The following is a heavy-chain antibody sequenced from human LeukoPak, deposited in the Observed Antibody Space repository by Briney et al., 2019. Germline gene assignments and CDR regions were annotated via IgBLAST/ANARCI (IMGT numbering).Heavy chain of an antibody. Sequence: GGSLRLSCTASGFTFSSYAMNWVRQAPGKGLEWVSGIGAGGTFTYYADSVKGRFTIFRDNSKNTLYLQMNSLRAEDTAMYYCARDYCSSISCMDAWGQGTTVTVSS. CDR3: ARDYCSSISCMDA. D-gene: IGHD2-2*01. J-gene: IGHJ6*02. CDR2: IGAGGTFT. CDR1: GFTFSSYA. V-gene: IGHV3-23*01.